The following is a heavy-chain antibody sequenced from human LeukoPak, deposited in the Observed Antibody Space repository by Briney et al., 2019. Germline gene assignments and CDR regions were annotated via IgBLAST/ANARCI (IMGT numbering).Heavy chain of an antibody. D-gene: IGHD6-19*01. CDR3: ARPVDDAFDI. CDR1: GGSIGAFY. CDR2: IFNTLRT. J-gene: IGHJ3*02. Sequence: SETLSLTCTVSGGSIGAFYWSWIRQSPGKGLEWIGYIFNTLRTNYNPSLKSRVTISIDTSNNQFSLNLRSVTAADTAIYYCARPVDDAFDIWGQGTMVTVSS. V-gene: IGHV4-4*09.